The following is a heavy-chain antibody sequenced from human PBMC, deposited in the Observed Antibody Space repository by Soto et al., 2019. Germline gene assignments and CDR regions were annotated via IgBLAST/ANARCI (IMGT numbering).Heavy chain of an antibody. Sequence: GGSLRLSCAASGFTFSSYSMNWVRQAPGKGLEWVSSINSSSSYIYYADSVKGRFTISRDNAKNSLYLQMNSLRAEDTAVYYCARSPGGGYYRGQYYYYYYMDVWGKGTTVTVSS. V-gene: IGHV3-21*01. CDR1: GFTFSSYS. J-gene: IGHJ6*03. CDR3: ARSPGGGYYRGQYYYYYYMDV. D-gene: IGHD3-3*01. CDR2: INSSSSYI.